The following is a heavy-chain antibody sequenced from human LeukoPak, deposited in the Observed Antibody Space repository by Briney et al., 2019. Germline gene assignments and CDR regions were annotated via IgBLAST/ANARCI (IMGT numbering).Heavy chain of an antibody. J-gene: IGHJ3*02. CDR3: AKDRDCSGGNCFYDAFGI. V-gene: IGHV3-30*02. Sequence: GGSLRLSSAASGFNFNNYGMHWVRQAPGKGLEWVALMYYDGGNRFYADSVKGRFTISRDNSKSTLYLQMNSLRVEGTAVYYCAKDRDCSGGNCFYDAFGIWGQGTVVTVSS. CDR2: MYYDGGNR. CDR1: GFNFNNYG. D-gene: IGHD2-15*01.